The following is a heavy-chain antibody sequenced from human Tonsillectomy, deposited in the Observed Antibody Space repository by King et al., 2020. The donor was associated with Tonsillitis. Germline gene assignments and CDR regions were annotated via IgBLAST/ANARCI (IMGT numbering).Heavy chain of an antibody. Sequence: ELQLVQSGGGLVQPGGSLRLSCSASGFTFSSYAMHWVRQAPGKGLEYVSAISSNGGSTYYADSVKGRFTISRDNSKNTLYLQISSLRAEDTAVYYCVKRGLSPELGYGEPIDYWGQGTLVTVSS. D-gene: IGHD4-17*01. CDR2: ISSNGGST. CDR1: GFTFSSYA. CDR3: VKRGLSPELGYGEPIDY. J-gene: IGHJ4*02. V-gene: IGHV3-64D*06.